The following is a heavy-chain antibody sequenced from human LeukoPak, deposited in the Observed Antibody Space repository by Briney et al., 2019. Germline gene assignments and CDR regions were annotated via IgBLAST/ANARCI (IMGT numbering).Heavy chain of an antibody. CDR2: IIPIPGIA. Sequence: VASVKVSCTASGGTFSSYAISWVRQAPGQGLEWMGRIIPIPGIANYAQKFQGRVTITADKSTSTAYMELSSLRSEDTAVYYCARGGEYCSSTRCFYAMDVWGQGTTVTVSS. CDR3: ARGGEYCSSTRCFYAMDV. CDR1: GGTFSSYA. J-gene: IGHJ6*02. V-gene: IGHV1-69*04. D-gene: IGHD2-2*01.